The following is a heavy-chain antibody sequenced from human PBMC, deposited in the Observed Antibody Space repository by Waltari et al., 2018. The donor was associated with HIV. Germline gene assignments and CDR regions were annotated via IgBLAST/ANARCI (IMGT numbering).Heavy chain of an antibody. CDR2: LTPRSGDT. V-gene: IGHV1-2*02. J-gene: IGHJ4*01. Sequence: QDQLIQSGTEVKXPGASXRVSCRASGYTFIGYFIHWVRQAXGQGLEWMGDLTPRSGDTEXAQXFRGXVXLTXXTXVXTAXLDXKGLRFDDTATYFCHRPXDSDHXGXDLXGQGXLVIVS. CDR3: HRPXDSDHXGXDL. CDR1: GYTFIGYF. D-gene: IGHD1-26*01.